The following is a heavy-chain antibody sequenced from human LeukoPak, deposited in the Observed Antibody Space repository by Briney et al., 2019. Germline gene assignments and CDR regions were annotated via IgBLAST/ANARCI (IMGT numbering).Heavy chain of an antibody. J-gene: IGHJ5*02. Sequence: PGGSLRLSCAASGLTFRNYAMNWVRQAPGKGLEWVSSISGSGGGTFYADSVKGRFTISRDNSKNTLYLQMNSLRAEDTAVYYCAKDPTVRGVNWFDPWGQGTLVTVSS. CDR3: AKDPTVRGVNWFDP. V-gene: IGHV3-23*01. CDR1: GLTFRNYA. CDR2: ISGSGGGT. D-gene: IGHD3-10*01.